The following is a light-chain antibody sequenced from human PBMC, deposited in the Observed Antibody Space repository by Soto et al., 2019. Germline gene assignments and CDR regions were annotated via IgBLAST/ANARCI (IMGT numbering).Light chain of an antibody. V-gene: IGLV1-40*01. CDR1: SSNIGAGYD. CDR3: QSYDSSVTLRV. Sequence: QSVLTQPPSVSGAPGQRVTISCTGSSSNIGAGYDVHWYQQLPGTAPQLLIYGNRNRPSGVPDRFSGSKSGTSTSLAITGRQEDPEDDYYCQSYDSSVTLRVFGTGTKVTVL. CDR2: GNR. J-gene: IGLJ1*01.